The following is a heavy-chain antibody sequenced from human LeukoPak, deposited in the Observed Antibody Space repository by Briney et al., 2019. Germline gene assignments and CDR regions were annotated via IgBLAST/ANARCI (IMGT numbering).Heavy chain of an antibody. CDR2: IYYIGNP. CDR3: ARAVYTSSWSFFDY. Sequence: PSETLSLTCTVSGGSISSYYWSWIRQPPGKGLEWIGYIYYIGNPDYNPSLKSRVTISVDTSKNQLSLKLSSVTAADTAVYYCARAVYTSSWSFFDYWGQGTLVTVSS. J-gene: IGHJ4*02. D-gene: IGHD6-13*01. CDR1: GGSISSYY. V-gene: IGHV4-59*13.